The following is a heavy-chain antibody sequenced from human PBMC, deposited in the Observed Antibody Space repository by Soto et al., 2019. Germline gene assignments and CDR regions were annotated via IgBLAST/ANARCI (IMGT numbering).Heavy chain of an antibody. CDR1: GGTFSSYA. CDR2: IIPIFGTA. J-gene: IGHJ6*02. CDR3: ASPAAIPYCYYYGMDV. V-gene: IGHV1-69*13. D-gene: IGHD2-2*01. Sequence: AVKVSCKASGGTFSSYAISWVRQAPGQGLEWMGGIIPIFGTANYAQKFQGRVTITADESTSTAYMELSSLRSEDTAVYYCASPAAIPYCYYYGMDVWGQGTTVTVSS.